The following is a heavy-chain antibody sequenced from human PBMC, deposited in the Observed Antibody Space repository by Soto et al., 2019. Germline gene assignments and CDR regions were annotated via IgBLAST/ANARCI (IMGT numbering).Heavy chain of an antibody. V-gene: IGHV3-23*01. Sequence: GGSLRLSCAASEFTFSNYAMSWVRQAPGKGLEWVSAISYGGGTTYYADSVKGRFIISRDNSKNTLYLQMNSLRAEDTAVYYCAKNPGYYYDSTGYHFDYWDQGTLVTVSS. J-gene: IGHJ4*02. D-gene: IGHD3-22*01. CDR1: EFTFSNYA. CDR2: ISYGGGTT. CDR3: AKNPGYYYDSTGYHFDY.